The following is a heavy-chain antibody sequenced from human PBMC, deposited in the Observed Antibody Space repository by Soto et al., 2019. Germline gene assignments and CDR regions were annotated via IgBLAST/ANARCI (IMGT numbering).Heavy chain of an antibody. J-gene: IGHJ6*02. Sequence: QVQLVESGGGLVKPGGSLRLSCAASGFTFSDYYMSWIRQAPGKGLEWVSYISSSSSYTNYADSVKGRFTISRDNAKNALYLQMNSLRAEDTAVYYCARGHGSGIYYYGMDVWGQGTTVTVSS. D-gene: IGHD3-10*01. V-gene: IGHV3-11*05. CDR2: ISSSSSYT. CDR3: ARGHGSGIYYYGMDV. CDR1: GFTFSDYY.